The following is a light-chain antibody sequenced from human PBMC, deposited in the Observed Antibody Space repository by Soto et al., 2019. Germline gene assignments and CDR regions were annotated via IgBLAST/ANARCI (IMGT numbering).Light chain of an antibody. J-gene: IGKJ1*01. CDR2: GVF. CDR1: QSVSSN. CDR3: QQYDNWPWT. V-gene: IGKV3-15*01. Sequence: EIVMTQSPATLSVSPGERATLSCRASQSVSSNLAWYQQKPGQAPRLLMYGVFNRATGIPARFSGSGSATGFSLIISSLQSEDFAVYYCQQYDNWPWTFGQGTKVEIK.